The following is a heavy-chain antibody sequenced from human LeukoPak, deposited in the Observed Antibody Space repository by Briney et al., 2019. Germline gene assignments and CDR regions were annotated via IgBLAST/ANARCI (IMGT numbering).Heavy chain of an antibody. CDR1: GGTFSSYA. J-gene: IGHJ6*02. Sequence: GASVKVSCKASGGTFSSYAISWVRQAPGQGLEWMGWISAYNGNTNYAQKLQGRVTMTTDTSTSTAYMELRSLRSDDTAVYYCARAGLELEYYYYGMDVWGQGTTVTVSS. V-gene: IGHV1-18*01. CDR2: ISAYNGNT. CDR3: ARAGLELEYYYYGMDV. D-gene: IGHD1-7*01.